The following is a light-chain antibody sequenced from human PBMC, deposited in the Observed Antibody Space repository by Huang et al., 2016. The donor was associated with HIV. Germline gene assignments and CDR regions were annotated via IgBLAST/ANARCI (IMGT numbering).Light chain of an antibody. CDR2: GAS. CDR1: QSVSRN. J-gene: IGKJ1*01. CDR3: QQYNNWPPT. V-gene: IGKV3-15*01. Sequence: EIVMTQSPATLSVSPGERATLSCRASQSVSRNLAWYQQKPGQAPRLLIYGASTRATGIPARFSGSGSGTEFTLTISSLQSEDVAVYYCQQYNNWPPTFGQGTKVEIK.